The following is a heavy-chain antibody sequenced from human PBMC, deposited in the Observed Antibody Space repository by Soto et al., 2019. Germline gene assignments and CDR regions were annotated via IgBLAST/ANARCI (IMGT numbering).Heavy chain of an antibody. J-gene: IGHJ4*02. Sequence: GVSLKVSCKSSGYTFTSYGISWVRQAPGQGLEWMRWISAYNGNTNYAQKLQGRVTMTTDTSTSTAYMELRSLRSDDTAVYYCARDRNVAVVPHFDYWGQGTLVTVSS. CDR1: GYTFTSYG. CDR3: ARDRNVAVVPHFDY. V-gene: IGHV1-18*01. D-gene: IGHD6-19*01. CDR2: ISAYNGNT.